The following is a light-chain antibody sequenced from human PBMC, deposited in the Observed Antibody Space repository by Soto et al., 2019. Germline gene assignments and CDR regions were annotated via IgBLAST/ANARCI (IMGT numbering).Light chain of an antibody. Sequence: VLTQSPGTLSLSPGERGTLSCRASQSLSSRHLAWYQQKPGQAPRLLIYGAFSRAAGIPDRFSGSGSGTDFTLTISRLEPEDFAEYYCQVYSFGQGTRLELK. CDR3: QVYS. V-gene: IGKV3-20*01. CDR2: GAF. CDR1: QSLSSRH. J-gene: IGKJ2*03.